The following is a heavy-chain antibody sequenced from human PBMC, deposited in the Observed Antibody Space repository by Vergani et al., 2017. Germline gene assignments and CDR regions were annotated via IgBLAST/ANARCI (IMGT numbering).Heavy chain of an antibody. CDR1: GGAFSSYA. Sequence: QGQLVQSGAEVKKPGSSMKVSCKASGGAFSSYAIHWVRQAPGQGLEWMGRIIPIIGTTNYAQKFQGRVTIAADEFSSTVFMELSSLTYEDTAVYYCARDVPVFCSGGRCYPGNDQYYAMEVWGQGTTVTVSS. D-gene: IGHD2-15*01. V-gene: IGHV1-69*11. CDR3: ARDVPVFCSGGRCYPGNDQYYAMEV. J-gene: IGHJ6*02. CDR2: IIPIIGTT.